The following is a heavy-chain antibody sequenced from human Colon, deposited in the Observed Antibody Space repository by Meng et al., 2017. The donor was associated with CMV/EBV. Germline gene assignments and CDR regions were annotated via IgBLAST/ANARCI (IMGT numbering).Heavy chain of an antibody. CDR1: GFTVSSNY. J-gene: IGHJ6*02. Sequence: GSLRLSCAASGFTVSSNYMSWIRQSPGWGLEWIGHIYYTGSTNYNPSLKSRVTISVDTSKNQFSLKLSSVTTADTAMYYCARVGGRYNTLGGMDVWGQGTTVTVSS. CDR2: IYYTGST. D-gene: IGHD3-16*01. CDR3: ARVGGRYNTLGGMDV. V-gene: IGHV4-59*02.